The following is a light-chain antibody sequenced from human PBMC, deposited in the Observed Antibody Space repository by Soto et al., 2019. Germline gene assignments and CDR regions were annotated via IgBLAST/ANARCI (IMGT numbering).Light chain of an antibody. Sequence: DIQMTQSPSTRSASVGDRVTITCRASQSISSWLAWYQQKPGKAPKLLIYKASSLESGVPSRFSGSGSGTEFTLTISSLQPDDFATYYCQQETFGQGTKVEIK. V-gene: IGKV1-5*03. CDR1: QSISSW. J-gene: IGKJ1*01. CDR3: QQET. CDR2: KAS.